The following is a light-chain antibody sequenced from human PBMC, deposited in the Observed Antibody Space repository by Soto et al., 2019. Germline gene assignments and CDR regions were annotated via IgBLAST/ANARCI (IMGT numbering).Light chain of an antibody. CDR1: QSLLHSNGYNY. V-gene: IGKV2-28*01. CDR3: MQALQTSWT. Sequence: DIVMTQSPLSLPVTPGEPASISCRSSQSLLHSNGYNYLDWYLQKPGQSPQLLIYLGSNRASGGPDRFSGSGSGTDFTLKISRVEAEDVGAYYCMQALQTSWTFGQGTKVEIK. J-gene: IGKJ1*01. CDR2: LGS.